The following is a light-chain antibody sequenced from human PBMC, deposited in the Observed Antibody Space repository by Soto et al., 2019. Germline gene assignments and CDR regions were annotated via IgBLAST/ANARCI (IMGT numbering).Light chain of an antibody. CDR3: QQFGNSPQT. Sequence: PGARATLSCRASQRVNSNYFAWYQQKPGQAPRLLIYAASSRATGIPDRFSGSGSGTDFTLTINGLEPEDFAVYYCQQFGNSPQTFGQGTKVEIK. CDR1: QRVNSNY. CDR2: AAS. J-gene: IGKJ1*01. V-gene: IGKV3-20*01.